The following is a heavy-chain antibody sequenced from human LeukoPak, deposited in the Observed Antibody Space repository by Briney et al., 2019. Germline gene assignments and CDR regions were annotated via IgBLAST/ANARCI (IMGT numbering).Heavy chain of an antibody. CDR3: SRDLTNPENFNY. V-gene: IGHV1-2*02. D-gene: IGHD4/OR15-4a*01. J-gene: IGHJ4*02. Sequence: ASVKVSCKASGYTFSIYYIHWVRQAPGQGLEWMGFINPKSGYTSYLQKFQGRVTMTTDTSISTAYMELSSLGSDDTAFYYCSRDLTNPENFNYWGQGTLVIVSS. CDR2: INPKSGYT. CDR1: GYTFSIYY.